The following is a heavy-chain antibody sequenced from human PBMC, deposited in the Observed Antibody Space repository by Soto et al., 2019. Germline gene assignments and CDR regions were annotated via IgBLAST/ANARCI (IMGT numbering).Heavy chain of an antibody. CDR3: AKGSIPYDSSGYYTDY. Sequence: GGSLRLSCAASGFTFSSYGMHWVRQAPGKGLEWVAVISYDGSNKYYADSVKGRFTISRDNSKNTLYLQMNSLRAEDTAVYYCAKGSIPYDSSGYYTDYWGQGTLVTVSS. J-gene: IGHJ4*02. V-gene: IGHV3-30*18. CDR1: GFTFSSYG. D-gene: IGHD3-22*01. CDR2: ISYDGSNK.